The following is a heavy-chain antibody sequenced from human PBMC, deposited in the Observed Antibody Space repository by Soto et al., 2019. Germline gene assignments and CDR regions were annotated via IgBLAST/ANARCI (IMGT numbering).Heavy chain of an antibody. CDR1: GYTFTSYD. V-gene: IGHV1-8*01. Sequence: ASVKVSCKASGYTFTSYDINWVRQATGQGLEWMGWVNPNSGSTVYAQKFQGRLTLARDTSISTAYLELSSLRSEDTAVYYCARGRLQWMSLDIWGQGAMVTVSS. D-gene: IGHD4-4*01. J-gene: IGHJ3*02. CDR2: VNPNSGST. CDR3: ARGRLQWMSLDI.